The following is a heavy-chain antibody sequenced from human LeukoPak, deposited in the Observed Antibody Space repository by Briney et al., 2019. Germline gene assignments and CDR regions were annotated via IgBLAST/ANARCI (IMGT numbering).Heavy chain of an antibody. CDR1: GFTFSSYA. CDR2: ISGSGDRT. CDR3: AKDLGTNFDY. V-gene: IGHV3-23*01. J-gene: IGHJ4*02. D-gene: IGHD7-27*01. Sequence: GGSLRLSCAGSGFTFSSYAMSWVRQAPGKGLEWVSAISGSGDRTHFADSVKGRFTISRDNPINTLYLQMNSPRAEDTAVYYCAKDLGTNFDYWGQGTLVTVSS.